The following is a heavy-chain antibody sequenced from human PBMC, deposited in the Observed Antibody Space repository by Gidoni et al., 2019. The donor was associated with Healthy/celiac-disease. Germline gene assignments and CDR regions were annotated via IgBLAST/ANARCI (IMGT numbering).Heavy chain of an antibody. J-gene: IGHJ5*02. CDR3: ARRWQLSRNWFDP. CDR2: IYYSGST. CDR1: GGSISSSSYY. Sequence: QLQLQESGPGLVKPSETLSLTCTVSGGSISSSSYYWGWIRQPPGKGLEWNGSIYYSGSTSYNPSLKSRFTISVDTSKSQFSLKLSSVPAADTAVYYCARRWQLSRNWFDPWGQGTLVTVSS. V-gene: IGHV4-39*01. D-gene: IGHD6-13*01.